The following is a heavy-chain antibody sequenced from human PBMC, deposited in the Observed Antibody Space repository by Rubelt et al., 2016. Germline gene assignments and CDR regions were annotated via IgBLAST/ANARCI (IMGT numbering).Heavy chain of an antibody. CDR3: ARYFRYDYYYYYMDV. V-gene: IGHV4-30-4*07. J-gene: IGHJ6*03. D-gene: IGHD3-3*01. CDR2: IYYSGST. Sequence: IYYSGSTYYNPSLKSRVTISVDTSKNQFSLKLSSVTAADTAVYYCARYFRYDYYYYYMDVWGKGTTVTVSS.